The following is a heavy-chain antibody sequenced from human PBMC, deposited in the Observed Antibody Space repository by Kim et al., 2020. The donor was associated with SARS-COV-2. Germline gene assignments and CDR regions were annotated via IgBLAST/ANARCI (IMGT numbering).Heavy chain of an antibody. J-gene: IGHJ4*02. CDR3: ARDRGRSFDS. Sequence: ASVKVSCKASGYTFTSYALHWVRQAPGQRLEWMGWINAGNGNTQYSQKFQGRVTITRDTSASTAYMELSSLRSEDTAVYYCARDRGRSFDSWGQGTLGTV. V-gene: IGHV1-3*01. CDR1: GYTFTSYA. CDR2: INAGNGNT.